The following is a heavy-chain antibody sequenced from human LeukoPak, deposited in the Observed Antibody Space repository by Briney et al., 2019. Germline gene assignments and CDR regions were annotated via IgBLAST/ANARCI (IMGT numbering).Heavy chain of an antibody. CDR2: ISSSGSST. Sequence: PGGSLRLPCATSGFTFSNYEMSWVRQTPGKGLEWVSYISSSGSSTYYADSVKGRFTISRDNAKSSLCLQMDSLRAGDTAVYYCAREGRVPVWGQGTLVTVSS. CDR3: AREGRVPV. CDR1: GFTFSNYE. J-gene: IGHJ4*02. D-gene: IGHD3-10*01. V-gene: IGHV3-48*03.